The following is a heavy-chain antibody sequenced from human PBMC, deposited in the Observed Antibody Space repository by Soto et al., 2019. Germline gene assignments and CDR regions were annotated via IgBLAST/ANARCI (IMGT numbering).Heavy chain of an antibody. CDR1: GYTFTAYN. J-gene: IGHJ4*02. D-gene: IGHD2-8*02. V-gene: IGHV1-3*04. Sequence: QVHLVQSGAEVKKPGASVKVSCKASGYTFTAYNMHWLRQAPGQTLEWMGWINTANGDTRYSQNFQGRATLARDTSASTVYVEMSSLTSEDTAVYYCARDTGGRCEINYFDYWGQGALVAVSS. CDR3: ARDTGGRCEINYFDY. CDR2: INTANGDT.